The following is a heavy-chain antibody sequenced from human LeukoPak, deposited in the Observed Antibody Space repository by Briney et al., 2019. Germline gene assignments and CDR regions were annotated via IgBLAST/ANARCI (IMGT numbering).Heavy chain of an antibody. Sequence: SETLSLTCAVYGGSLSGYYWSWIRQPPGKGLEWIGEISHRGSTNYNPSLKSRVTISVDTSKTQFSLKLSSVTAADTAVYCCASSPFSGSRRKPTHWYFDLWGRGTLVTVSS. V-gene: IGHV4-34*01. CDR1: GGSLSGYY. J-gene: IGHJ2*01. CDR2: ISHRGST. D-gene: IGHD3-10*01. CDR3: ASSPFSGSRRKPTHWYFDL.